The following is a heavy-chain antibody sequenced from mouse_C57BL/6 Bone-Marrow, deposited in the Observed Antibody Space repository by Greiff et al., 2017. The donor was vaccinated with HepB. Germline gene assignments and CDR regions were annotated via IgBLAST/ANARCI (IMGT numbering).Heavy chain of an antibody. J-gene: IGHJ2*01. D-gene: IGHD1-1*01. V-gene: IGHV5-17*01. Sequence: EVKLVESGGGLVKPGGSLKLSCAASGFTFSDYGMHWVRQAPEKGLEWVAYISSGSSTIYYADTVKGRFTISRDNAKNTLFLQMTSLRSEDTAMYYCARGDITTVVAHYFDYWGQGTTLTVSS. CDR3: ARGDITTVVAHYFDY. CDR1: GFTFSDYG. CDR2: ISSGSSTI.